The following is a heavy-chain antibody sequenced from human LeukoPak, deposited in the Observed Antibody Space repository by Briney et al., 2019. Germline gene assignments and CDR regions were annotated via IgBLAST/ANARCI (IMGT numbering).Heavy chain of an antibody. Sequence: GASVKVSCKASGGTFSSYAISWVRQAPGQGLEWMGGIIPIFGTANYAQKFQGRVTITTDESTSTAYMELSSLRSEDTAVYYCARGGRISYYDFWSGYYPFDYWGQGTLVTVSS. V-gene: IGHV1-69*05. CDR3: ARGGRISYYDFWSGYYPFDY. D-gene: IGHD3-3*01. CDR2: IIPIFGTA. J-gene: IGHJ4*02. CDR1: GGTFSSYA.